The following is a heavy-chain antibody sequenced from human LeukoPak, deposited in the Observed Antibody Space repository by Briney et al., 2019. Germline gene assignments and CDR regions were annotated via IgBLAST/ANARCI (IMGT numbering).Heavy chain of an antibody. D-gene: IGHD3-16*02. V-gene: IGHV4-34*01. CDR1: GGSFSGYY. CDR2: INHSGST. CDR3: ARSEYDYVWGSYRYRPYYFDY. J-gene: IGHJ4*02. Sequence: PSETLSPTCAVYGGSFSGYYWSWIRQPPGKGLEWIGEINHSGSTNYNPSLKSRVTISIDTSKNQFSLKLSSVTAADTAVYYCARSEYDYVWGSYRYRPYYFDYWGQGTLVTVSS.